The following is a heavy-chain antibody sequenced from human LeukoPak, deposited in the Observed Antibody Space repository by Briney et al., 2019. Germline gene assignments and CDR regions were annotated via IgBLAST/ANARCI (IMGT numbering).Heavy chain of an antibody. Sequence: SETLSLTCTVSGGSVSSGSYYWSWIRQPPGKGLEWIGYIYYSGSTNYNPSLKSRVTISVDTSKNQFSLKLSSVTAADTAVYYCARAPKHIVVVPAGNGGYSYYYYYMDVWGKGTTVTVSS. J-gene: IGHJ6*03. CDR2: IYYSGST. D-gene: IGHD2-2*01. V-gene: IGHV4-61*01. CDR1: GGSVSSGSYY. CDR3: ARAPKHIVVVPAGNGGYSYYYYYMDV.